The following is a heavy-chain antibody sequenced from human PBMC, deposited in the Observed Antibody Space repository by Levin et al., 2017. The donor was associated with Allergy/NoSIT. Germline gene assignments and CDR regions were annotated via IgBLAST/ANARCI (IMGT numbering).Heavy chain of an antibody. J-gene: IGHJ6*03. D-gene: IGHD6-13*01. CDR1: GFTFSSFG. CDR2: IWYDGSNK. V-gene: IGHV3-33*01. CDR3: VRGAADGTYHYYYYMDV. Sequence: SCAASGFTFSSFGIHWVRQAPGKGLEWVALIWYDGSNKYYADSVKGRFTISRDNPKNTLYLQVNSLRAEDTAVYYCVRGAADGTYHYYYYMDVWGKGTTVTVSS.